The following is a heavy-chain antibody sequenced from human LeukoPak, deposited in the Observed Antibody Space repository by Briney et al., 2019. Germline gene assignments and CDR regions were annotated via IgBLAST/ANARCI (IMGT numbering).Heavy chain of an antibody. J-gene: IGHJ4*02. CDR1: GGSISSGDYY. Sequence: SQNLSLTWPVSGGSISSGDYYWSWIGQPAGKGLGWIGRSSASGSSTYNPSLKSRLTISIDTSKNQFSLMLSSVTATDTAVYYCAREFDSWGQGTLVTVSS. CDR2: SSASGSS. V-gene: IGHV4-61*02. CDR3: AREFDS.